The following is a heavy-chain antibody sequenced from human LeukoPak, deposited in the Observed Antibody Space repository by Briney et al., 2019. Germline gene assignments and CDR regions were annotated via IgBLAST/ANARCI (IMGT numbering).Heavy chain of an antibody. V-gene: IGHV3-15*01. CDR3: TTSNYFYDSNAWY. Sequence: GGSLRLSCAASGFTFNHYAMSWVRQAPGKGLEWVGRIKSESDGGTTGYGAPVKGRFTISRDDSNNMLYLQMDSLKIEDTAVYYCTTSNYFYDSNAWYWGQGVLVTVSS. CDR1: GFTFNHYA. D-gene: IGHD3-22*01. J-gene: IGHJ4*02. CDR2: IKSESDGGTT.